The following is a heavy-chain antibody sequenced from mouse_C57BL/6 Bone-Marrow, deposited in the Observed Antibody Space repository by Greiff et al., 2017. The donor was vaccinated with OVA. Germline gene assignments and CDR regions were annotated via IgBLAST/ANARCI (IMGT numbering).Heavy chain of an antibody. D-gene: IGHD1-1*01. CDR1: GYTFTDYY. CDR2: INPYNGGT. CDR3: ARETHYGTSSRGYFDV. Sequence: VQLQQSGPVLVKPGASVKMSCKASGYTFTDYYMNWVKQSHGKSLEWIGVINPYNGGTSYNQKFKGKATLTVDKSSSTAYMELNSLTSEDSAVYYCARETHYGTSSRGYFDVWGTGTTVTVSS. V-gene: IGHV1-19*01. J-gene: IGHJ1*03.